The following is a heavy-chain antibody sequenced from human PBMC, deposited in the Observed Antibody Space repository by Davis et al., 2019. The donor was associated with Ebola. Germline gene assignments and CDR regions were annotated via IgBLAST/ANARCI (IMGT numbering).Heavy chain of an antibody. D-gene: IGHD3-3*01. CDR1: GFTFSSYA. CDR3: AKSITIFGVVTSHAFDI. CDR2: ISYDGSNK. V-gene: IGHV3-30-3*01. Sequence: GESLKISCAASGFTFSSYAMHWVRQAPGKGLEWVAFISYDGSNKYFADSVKGRFTISRDNSKNTLSLQMHSLRAEDTAVYYCAKSITIFGVVTSHAFDIWGQGTMVTVSS. J-gene: IGHJ3*02.